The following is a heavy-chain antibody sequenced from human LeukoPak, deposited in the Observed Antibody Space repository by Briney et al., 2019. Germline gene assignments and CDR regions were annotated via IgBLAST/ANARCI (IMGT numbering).Heavy chain of an antibody. D-gene: IGHD4-11*01. CDR2: INPNSGDT. Sequence: GASVKVSCKASGYTFTNYHMHWVRQAPGQGLEWMGWINPNSGDTNYAQKFQGRVTMTRDTSINTAYMELSRLRSDDTAVYYCARGTVGYFDYWGQGTLVTVSS. CDR3: ARGTVGYFDY. V-gene: IGHV1-2*02. J-gene: IGHJ4*02. CDR1: GYTFTNYH.